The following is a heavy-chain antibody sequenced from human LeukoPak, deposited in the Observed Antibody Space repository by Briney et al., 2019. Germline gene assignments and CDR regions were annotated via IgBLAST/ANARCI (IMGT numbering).Heavy chain of an antibody. CDR3: ARLRGVGATAEVFDY. CDR2: IYYSGST. D-gene: IGHD1-26*01. Sequence: SETLSLTCSVSGVFISDGDYYWAWIRQPPGKGLEWIGNIYYSGSTNYNPSLKSRVTISVDTSKNQFSLKLSSVTAADTAVYYCARLRGVGATAEVFDYWGQGTLVTVSS. J-gene: IGHJ4*02. CDR1: GVFISDGDYY. V-gene: IGHV4-30-4*08.